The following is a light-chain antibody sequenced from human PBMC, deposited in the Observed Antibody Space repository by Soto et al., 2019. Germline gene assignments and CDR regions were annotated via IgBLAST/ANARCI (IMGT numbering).Light chain of an antibody. CDR2: AAS. J-gene: IGKJ1*01. Sequence: DIQITQSPSSLSASVGDRVTITCRASLPISNYLAWYQQKPGKIPNILIYAASTLQAGVPSRFSGSGYGTDFTLTITSLQSEDFSIYYCQQSYSSPRTFGQGTKVDIK. V-gene: IGKV1-39*01. CDR3: QQSYSSPRT. CDR1: LPISNY.